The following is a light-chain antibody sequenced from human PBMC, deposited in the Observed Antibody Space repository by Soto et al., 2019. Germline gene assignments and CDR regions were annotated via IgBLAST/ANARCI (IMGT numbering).Light chain of an antibody. Sequence: QPVLTQSSSASASLGSSVKLTCTLDSGHSNNIIAWHQQQPGKAPRYLMKLEGSGPYTKGSGVPDRFSGSSSGADRYLTISNLQSEDEAVYNCENWDSNTHSPFGGGTQLTVL. J-gene: IGLJ2*01. CDR3: ENWDSNTHSP. CDR1: SGHSNNI. CDR2: LEGSGPY. V-gene: IGLV4-60*03.